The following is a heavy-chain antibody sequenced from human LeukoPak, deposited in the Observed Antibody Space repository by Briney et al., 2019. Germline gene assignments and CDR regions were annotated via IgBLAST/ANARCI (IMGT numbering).Heavy chain of an antibody. J-gene: IGHJ4*02. CDR1: GFTFSSYT. CDR3: ARDDRGYSGYHFDH. V-gene: IGHV3-30-3*01. CDR2: QDGNNK. D-gene: IGHD5-12*01. Sequence: QSGGSLRLSCAASGFTFSSYTFHWVRQAPGKGLEWVAVQDGNNKYYTDSVKGRFTIPRDNSKNTLYLQMNSLRAEDTAVYYCARDDRGYSGYHFDHWGQGTLVTVSS.